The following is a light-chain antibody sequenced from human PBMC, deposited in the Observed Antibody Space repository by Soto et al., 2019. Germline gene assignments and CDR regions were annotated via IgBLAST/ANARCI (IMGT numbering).Light chain of an antibody. CDR3: QQYDSSSVS. CDR2: ATS. J-gene: IGKJ5*01. V-gene: IGKV3-20*01. Sequence: IILTQSPGTLSLSPGEGATVSCKASQTVISTHLAWYQQKHGQDPRHLIYATSNRATGIPDRFSGSGCGMNSTLTIDRLEPEDFAVYYGQQYDSSSVSFGGATRL. CDR1: QTVISTH.